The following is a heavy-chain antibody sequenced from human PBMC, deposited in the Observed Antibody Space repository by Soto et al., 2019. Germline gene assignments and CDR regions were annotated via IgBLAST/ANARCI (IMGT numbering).Heavy chain of an antibody. V-gene: IGHV1-2*02. CDR3: ARGGIAAPASGEYAMDV. CDR2: INPNRGDT. CDR1: GYTFIGHY. Sequence: GXPVKVSCNAFGYTFIGHYVDWVRQAPGQGLEWLGWINPNRGDTKFGQKFQCRLTMTRDTSTYTAYMDLSNLRSDDTAVYYCARGGIAAPASGEYAMDVWGQGTTVTVSS. D-gene: IGHD6-6*01. J-gene: IGHJ6*02.